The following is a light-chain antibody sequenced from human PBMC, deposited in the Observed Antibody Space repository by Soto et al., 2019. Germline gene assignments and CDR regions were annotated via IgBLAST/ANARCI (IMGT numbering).Light chain of an antibody. CDR2: GAS. J-gene: IGKJ4*01. Sequence: EIVLTQSPGTLSLSPGESTTLSCWASQSVGRNFLAWYQQKPGRAPRLLIHGASYRATGVPDRFSGSGSETDFTLTISRLEPEDFAVYYCHQYAASPLPFGGGTKVEIK. CDR3: HQYAASPLP. V-gene: IGKV3-20*01. CDR1: QSVGRNF.